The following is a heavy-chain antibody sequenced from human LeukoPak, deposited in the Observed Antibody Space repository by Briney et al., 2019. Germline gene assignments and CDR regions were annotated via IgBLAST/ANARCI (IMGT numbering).Heavy chain of an antibody. J-gene: IGHJ4*02. Sequence: PSETLSLTCTVSGGSMNSHYWSWIRQPPGKGLEWLGYISYIGSTNYSPSLKSRVTISVDTSKNQFSLRLSSVTAADTAVYYCASLPRGSSCLDYWGQGTLVTVSS. D-gene: IGHD6-13*01. V-gene: IGHV4-59*11. CDR2: ISYIGST. CDR1: GGSMNSHY. CDR3: ASLPRGSSCLDY.